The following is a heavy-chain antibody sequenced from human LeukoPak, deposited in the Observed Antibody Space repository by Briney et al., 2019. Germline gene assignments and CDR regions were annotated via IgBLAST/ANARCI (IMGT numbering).Heavy chain of an antibody. CDR3: ARSGGYYYGSTQMGADYDY. V-gene: IGHV3-11*03. D-gene: IGHD3-10*01. CDR1: GFTFSDNY. J-gene: IGHJ4*02. Sequence: PGGSLRLSCAASGFTFSDNYMSWIRQAPGKGLEWVSSISSSSSYIYYADSVKGRFTISRDNAKNSLYLQMNSLRAEDTAVYYCARSGGYYYGSTQMGADYDYWGQGTLVTVSS. CDR2: ISSSSSYI.